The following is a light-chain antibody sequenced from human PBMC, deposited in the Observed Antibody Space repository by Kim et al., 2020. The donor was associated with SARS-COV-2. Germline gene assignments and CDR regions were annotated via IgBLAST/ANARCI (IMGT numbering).Light chain of an antibody. V-gene: IGLV1-44*01. Sequence: LTQPPSASGTPGQRVTISCSGSSSNIGSNTVNWYQQIPGTAPKLLIYTNNQRPSGVPDRFSGSKSGTSGSLAISGLQSEDEADYYCAGWDDSLNVYVFGTGTKVTVL. J-gene: IGLJ1*01. CDR3: AGWDDSLNVYV. CDR2: TNN. CDR1: SSNIGSNT.